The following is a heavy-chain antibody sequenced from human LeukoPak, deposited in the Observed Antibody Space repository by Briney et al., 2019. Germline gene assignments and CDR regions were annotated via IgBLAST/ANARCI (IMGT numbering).Heavy chain of an antibody. CDR1: GFTVSSNY. Sequence: GGSLRLSCAASGFTVSSNYMSWVRQAPGKGLEWVSVIYSGGSTYYADSVKGRFTISRDNSKNTLYLQMNSLRAEDTAVYYCARDRFMDKYDYGDWFDPWGQGTLVTVSS. D-gene: IGHD4-17*01. V-gene: IGHV3-53*01. J-gene: IGHJ5*02. CDR2: IYSGGST. CDR3: ARDRFMDKYDYGDWFDP.